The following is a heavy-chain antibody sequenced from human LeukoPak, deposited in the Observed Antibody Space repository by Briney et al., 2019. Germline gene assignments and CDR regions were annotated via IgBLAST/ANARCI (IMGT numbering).Heavy chain of an antibody. CDR1: GSSISNCY. CDR2: IYYSGST. J-gene: IGHJ6*03. Sequence: SETLSLTCTVSGSSISNCYWSWIRQPPGKGLEWIGYIYYSGSTNYNPSLKSRVTISVDTSKNQFSLKLSSVTAADTAVYYCARSGTTYYYYYMDVWGKGTTVTVSS. D-gene: IGHD1-14*01. CDR3: ARSGTTYYYYYMDV. V-gene: IGHV4-59*01.